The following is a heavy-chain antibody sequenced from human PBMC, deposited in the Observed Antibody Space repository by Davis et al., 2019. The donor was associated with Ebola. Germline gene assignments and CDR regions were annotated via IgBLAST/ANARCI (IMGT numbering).Heavy chain of an antibody. V-gene: IGHV1-8*01. CDR2: MNPNSGNT. CDR3: ARRLGVSKDTRHDH. Sequence: ASVKVSCKASEGGLSNSALSWVRQATGQGLEWMGWMNPNSGNTGYAQKFQGRVTMTRNTSISTAYMEVSSLRSEDTAVYYCARRLGVSKDTRHDHWGQGTLVTVSS. D-gene: IGHD2-15*01. CDR1: EGGLSNSA. J-gene: IGHJ4*02.